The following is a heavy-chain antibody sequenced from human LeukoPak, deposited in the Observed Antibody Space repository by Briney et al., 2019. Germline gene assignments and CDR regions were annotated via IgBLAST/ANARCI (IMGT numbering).Heavy chain of an antibody. V-gene: IGHV3-20*04. J-gene: IGHJ4*02. D-gene: IGHD3-22*01. CDR3: ARGGLGYSYDSSGYQSRAYYFDY. Sequence: GGSLRLSCAASGFIFDDYGMSWVRQAPGKGLEWVAGIHWNGGSTGYVDSVKGRFTISRDNAKNSLYLQMNSLRVEDTALYYCARGGLGYSYDSSGYQSRAYYFDYWGQGTLVTVSS. CDR2: IHWNGGST. CDR1: GFIFDDYG.